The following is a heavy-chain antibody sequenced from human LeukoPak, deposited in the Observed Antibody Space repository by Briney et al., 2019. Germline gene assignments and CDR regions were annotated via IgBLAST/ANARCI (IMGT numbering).Heavy chain of an antibody. D-gene: IGHD5/OR15-5a*01. CDR3: TTDRIVSTALKFDY. CDR2: IKSKTDGETT. CDR1: GFTFNNAW. V-gene: IGHV3-15*07. Sequence: PGGSLRLSCAASGFTFNNAWMNWVRQAPGKGLEWVGRIKSKTDGETTDYAAPVKGRFAVLRDDSKNTLFLQMNSLSTEDTAVYYCTTDRIVSTALKFDYWGQGTLVAVSS. J-gene: IGHJ4*02.